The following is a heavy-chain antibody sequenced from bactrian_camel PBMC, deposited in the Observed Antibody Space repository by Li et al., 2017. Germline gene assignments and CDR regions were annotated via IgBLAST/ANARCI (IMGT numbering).Heavy chain of an antibody. Sequence: HVQLVESGGGLVQPGGSLRLSCAASGFTFSYFPMTWVRQAPGKGLEWVSRMYSDGRIRGDADSVEVRFTISRDEAKNTVYLQMNILKPEDTAVYYCAADPRRELWVGYPTYKFWGKRSKVNVS. J-gene: IGHJ4*01. D-gene: IGHD5*01. CDR2: MYSDGRIR. CDR3: AADPRRELWVGYPTYKF. V-gene: IGHV3-2*01. CDR1: GFTFSYFP.